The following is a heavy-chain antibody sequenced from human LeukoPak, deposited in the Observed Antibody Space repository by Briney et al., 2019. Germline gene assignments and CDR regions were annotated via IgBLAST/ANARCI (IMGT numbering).Heavy chain of an antibody. CDR1: GYNFTSYG. Sequence: ASVKVSCKASGYNFTSYGLAWVRQAPGQGLEWLGWISGYNGNTNHAQNVQGRLTMTTDTSTGTAYTELRSLRSDDTAVYYCARGTGFFFMKNRGLRYWGQGTPVIVSS. J-gene: IGHJ4*02. CDR3: ARGTGFFFMKNRGLRY. D-gene: IGHD3-10*01. V-gene: IGHV1-18*01. CDR2: ISGYNGNT.